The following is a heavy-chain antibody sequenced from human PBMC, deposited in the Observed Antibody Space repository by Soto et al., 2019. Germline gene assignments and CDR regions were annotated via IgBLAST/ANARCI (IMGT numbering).Heavy chain of an antibody. CDR2: IIPILGIA. V-gene: IGHV1-69*02. CDR3: ARVGSYSYGMDV. J-gene: IGHJ6*02. D-gene: IGHD3-10*01. CDR1: GGTFSSYT. Sequence: QVQLVQSGAEVKKPGSSVKVSCKASGGTFSSYTISWVRQAPGQGLEWMGRIIPILGIANYAQKFQGRVTITADKATNTAYRELSSLRSEDTAVYYCARVGSYSYGMDVWGQGTTVTVSS.